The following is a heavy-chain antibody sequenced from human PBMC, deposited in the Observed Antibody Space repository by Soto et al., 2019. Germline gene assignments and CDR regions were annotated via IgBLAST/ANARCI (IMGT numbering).Heavy chain of an antibody. J-gene: IGHJ6*03. V-gene: IGHV1-2*04. CDR2: INPNGGVT. Sequence: QVQLVQSGAEVRKPGASVTVSCRSSGDSFNDYYIHWVRQAPGQGFEWMGWINPNGGVTKYAQKFQGWVSMTRDTSIRTVYMQLSSIRSDDTAVYYCARESGGATATLDYYYFYMDVWGTGTTVTVSS. D-gene: IGHD5-12*01. CDR3: ARESGGATATLDYYYFYMDV. CDR1: GDSFNDYY.